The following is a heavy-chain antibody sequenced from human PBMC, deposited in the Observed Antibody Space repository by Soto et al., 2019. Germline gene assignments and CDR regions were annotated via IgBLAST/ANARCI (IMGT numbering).Heavy chain of an antibody. Sequence: QITLKESGPTLVKPTQTLTLTCTFSGFSLSTSGLGVAWIRQPPGKALEWLALIYWNDDKRYSPSLKSRLTISKDTSKAHEVLTMTNMDPRDTATYCFTLRPPSGRDYCVQVTLV. V-gene: IGHV2-5*01. J-gene: IGHJ4*02. CDR1: GFSLSTSGLG. CDR2: IYWNDDK. CDR3: TLRPPSGRDY.